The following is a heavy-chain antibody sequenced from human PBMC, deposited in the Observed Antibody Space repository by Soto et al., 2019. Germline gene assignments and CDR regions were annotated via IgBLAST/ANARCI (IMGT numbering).Heavy chain of an antibody. CDR1: GGTSTRYA. J-gene: IGHJ4*02. V-gene: IGHV1-69*06. D-gene: IGHD3-3*01. CDR2: IVPMFGTS. CDR3: NRGSAYDFWSGYL. Sequence: QERLVQSGAEVRKPGSSVKVSCKVTGGTSTRYAINWVRQAPGQGLEWMGGIVPMFGTSKYAQKFHGRVTITADTTTNIAYMELRSLRSEDTAVYYCNRGSAYDFWSGYLWGQGTLVAVSS.